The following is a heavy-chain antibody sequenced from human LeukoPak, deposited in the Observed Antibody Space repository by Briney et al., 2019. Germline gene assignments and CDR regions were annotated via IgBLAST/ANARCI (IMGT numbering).Heavy chain of an antibody. CDR2: ISYDGSNK. CDR3: AKSSSTDNSGYLGY. CDR1: GFTFINYG. V-gene: IGHV3-30*18. J-gene: IGHJ4*02. D-gene: IGHD3-22*01. Sequence: PGRSLRLSCAASGFTFINYGIHWVRQAPGKGLEWVAVISYDGSNKYYADSVKGRFTISRDTSKNTLYLQMNSLRAEDTAVYYCAKSSSTDNSGYLGYWGQGTLVTVSS.